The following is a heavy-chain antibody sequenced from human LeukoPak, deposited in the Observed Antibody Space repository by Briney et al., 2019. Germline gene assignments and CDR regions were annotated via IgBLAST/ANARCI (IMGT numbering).Heavy chain of an antibody. CDR1: GFTFDDYA. Sequence: PGRSLRLSCAASGFTFDDYAMHWVRQAPGKGPEWVSGISWNSGSIGYADSVKGRFTISRDNAKNSLYLQMNSLRAEDTALYYCAKGYSSSWTNYFDYWGQGTLVTVSS. CDR3: AKGYSSSWTNYFDY. J-gene: IGHJ4*02. D-gene: IGHD6-13*01. CDR2: ISWNSGSI. V-gene: IGHV3-9*01.